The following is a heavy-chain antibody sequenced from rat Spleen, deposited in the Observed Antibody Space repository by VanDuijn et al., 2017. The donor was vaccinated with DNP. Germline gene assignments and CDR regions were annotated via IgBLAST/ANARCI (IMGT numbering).Heavy chain of an antibody. CDR2: ITTSGGSA. CDR1: GFTFNNYW. J-gene: IGHJ4*01. D-gene: IGHD1-1*01. CDR3: ARDPAWCAMDA. V-gene: IGHV5-31*01. Sequence: EVQLVESGGDLVQFGRSLKLSCVASGFTFNNYWMAWIRRVPGKGLEWVASITTSGGSAYYLDSVKDRFTISRDNTKNTLYLPMNSLRSEDTATYYCARDPAWCAMDAWGQGTSVTVSS.